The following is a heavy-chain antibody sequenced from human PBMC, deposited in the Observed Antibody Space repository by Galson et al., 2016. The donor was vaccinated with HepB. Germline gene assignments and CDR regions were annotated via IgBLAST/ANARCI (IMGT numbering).Heavy chain of an antibody. J-gene: IGHJ4*02. V-gene: IGHV3-11*06. D-gene: IGHD2-2*01. CDR3: ARDRYCDSIGCYYFDY. Sequence: SVRGRFTISRDNAKDSLYLQMDSLRVEDTALYYCARDRYCDSIGCYYFDYWGQGTLVTVSS.